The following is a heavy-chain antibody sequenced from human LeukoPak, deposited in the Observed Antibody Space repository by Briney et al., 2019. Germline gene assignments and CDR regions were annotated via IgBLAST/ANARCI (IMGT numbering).Heavy chain of an antibody. CDR3: AREADDGSSPLDY. CDR1: EGTFSSYA. J-gene: IGHJ4*02. CDR2: IIPIFGIA. Sequence: SVKVSCKASEGTFSSYAISWVRQAPGQGLEWMGRIIPIFGIANYAQKFQGRVTITADKSTSTAYMELSSLRSEDTAVYYCAREADDGSSPLDYWGQGTLVAVSS. V-gene: IGHV1-69*04. D-gene: IGHD6-13*01.